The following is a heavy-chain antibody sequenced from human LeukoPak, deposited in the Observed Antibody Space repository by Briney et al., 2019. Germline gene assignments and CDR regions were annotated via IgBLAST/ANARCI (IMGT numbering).Heavy chain of an antibody. CDR1: GFTFSSYA. Sequence: GGSLRLSCAASGFTFSSYAMSWVRQAPGKGLEWVSAISGSGGSTYYADSVKGRFTISRDNAKDSLYLQMNSLRAEDTAVYYCARDTAGADYWGQGTLVTVSS. CDR3: ARDTAGADY. J-gene: IGHJ4*02. V-gene: IGHV3-23*01. D-gene: IGHD1-26*01. CDR2: ISGSGGST.